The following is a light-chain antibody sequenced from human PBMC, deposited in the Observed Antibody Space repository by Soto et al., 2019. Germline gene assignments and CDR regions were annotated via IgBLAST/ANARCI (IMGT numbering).Light chain of an antibody. J-gene: IGLJ1*01. V-gene: IGLV2-8*01. CDR1: SSDVGGYNY. CDR2: EVT. Sequence: SALTVPPAASGSPGQSITIPCTGTSSDVGGYNYVSWYQQHPGKAPKLLIYEVTKRPSGVPDRFSGSKSGNTASLTVSGLQAEDEADYYCSSYVASKSYVFGTGTKVTVL. CDR3: SSYVASKSYV.